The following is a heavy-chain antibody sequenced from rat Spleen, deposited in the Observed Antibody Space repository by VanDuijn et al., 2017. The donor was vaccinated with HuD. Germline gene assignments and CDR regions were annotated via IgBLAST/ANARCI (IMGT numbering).Heavy chain of an antibody. CDR2: ISYDGDTT. Sequence: EVQLVESDGGLVQPGRSLKLSCAASGFTFSDYGVAWVRQAPKKGLEWVAYISYDGDTTYYRDSVKGRFTVSRDNAKSTLSLQMDSLRSEDTATYFCARHWGYWGQGVMVTVSS. D-gene: IGHD4-6*01. CDR1: GFTFSDYG. CDR3: ARHWGY. J-gene: IGHJ2*01. V-gene: IGHV5-29*01.